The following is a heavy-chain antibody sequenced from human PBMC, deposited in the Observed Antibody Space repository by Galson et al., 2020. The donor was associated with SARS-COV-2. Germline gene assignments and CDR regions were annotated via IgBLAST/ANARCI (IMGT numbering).Heavy chain of an antibody. CDR2: AYYNGDS. V-gene: IGHV4-61*01. D-gene: IGHD3-22*01. Sequence: SQTLSLTCTVSGGFVSSDNYYWTWIRQPPGKALEWIGFAYYNGDSNYNPSLHSRATISIDTSRNQFSLKLRSVTAADTAVYYCAREKKTYYYNTNNSRGRFDPWGQGTLVTVSS. CDR1: GGFVSSDNYY. CDR3: AREKKTYYYNTNNSRGRFDP. J-gene: IGHJ5*02.